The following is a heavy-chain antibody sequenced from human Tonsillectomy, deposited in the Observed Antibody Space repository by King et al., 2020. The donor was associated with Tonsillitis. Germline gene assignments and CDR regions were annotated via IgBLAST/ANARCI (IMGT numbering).Heavy chain of an antibody. Sequence: VQLVQSGGGVVQPGRSLRLSCAASGFTFSSYGMHWVRQAPGKGLEWVAFISYDGSNKYYAASVKGRFTISRDNSKNTLYLQMNSLRAKDTAVYYCAKHCLKNSDYAYYGMDVWRQGTTVTVSS. V-gene: IGHV3-30*18. D-gene: IGHD5-12*01. J-gene: IGHJ6*02. CDR1: GFTFSSYG. CDR3: AKHCLKNSDYAYYGMDV. CDR2: ISYDGSNK.